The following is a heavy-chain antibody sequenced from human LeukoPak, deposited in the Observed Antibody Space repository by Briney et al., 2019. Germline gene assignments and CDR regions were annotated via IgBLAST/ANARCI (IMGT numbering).Heavy chain of an antibody. CDR1: GFTFSSYA. CDR2: ISGSGGST. CDR3: AKDEGICSGGSCYSNWFDP. J-gene: IGHJ5*02. V-gene: IGHV3-23*01. Sequence: GGSLRLSCAASGFTFSSYAMSWVRQAPGKGLEWVSAISGSGGSTYYADSVKGRFTISRDNSKNTLYLQMDSLRAEDTAVYYCAKDEGICSGGSCYSNWFDPWGQGTLVTVSS. D-gene: IGHD2-15*01.